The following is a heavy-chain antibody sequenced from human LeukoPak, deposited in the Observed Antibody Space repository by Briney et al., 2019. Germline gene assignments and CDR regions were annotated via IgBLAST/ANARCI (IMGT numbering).Heavy chain of an antibody. V-gene: IGHV3-74*01. CDR1: GLSFSEYW. J-gene: IGHJ4*02. Sequence: PGGSLRLSCVVSGLSFSEYWMHWVRHAPGKGLVWVARSNLHGTTVDYADSVKGRFTISRDNANNTLFLQMNSLRAEDTAVYYCASAFTYVRLGDHWGQGTLVTVSS. CDR2: SNLHGTTV. D-gene: IGHD3-16*01. CDR3: ASAFTYVRLGDH.